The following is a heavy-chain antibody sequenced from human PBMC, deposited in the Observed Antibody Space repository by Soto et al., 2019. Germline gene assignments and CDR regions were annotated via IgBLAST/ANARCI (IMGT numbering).Heavy chain of an antibody. V-gene: IGHV1-8*01. J-gene: IGHJ6*03. CDR2: MNPSSGNT. D-gene: IGHD2-15*01. CDR3: ASEVGGGSSMDV. Sequence: ASVKVSCKASGYTFTSYDINWVRQATGQGLEWMGWMNPSSGNTGYAQKFQGRVTMTRNTSISTAYMELCSLRSEDTAVYYCASEVGGGSSMDVWGKGTTVTVSS. CDR1: GYTFTSYD.